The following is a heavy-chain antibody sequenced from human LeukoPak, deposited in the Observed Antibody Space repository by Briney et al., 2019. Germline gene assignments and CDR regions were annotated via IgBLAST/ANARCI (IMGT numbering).Heavy chain of an antibody. CDR1: GYTFTSYY. CDR2: ISAYNGNT. V-gene: IGHV1-18*04. D-gene: IGHD3-22*01. CDR3: ARFSEYSHSSVHYLDY. J-gene: IGHJ4*02. Sequence: ASVKVSCKASGYTFTSYYMHWVRQAPGQGLEWMGWISAYNGNTNYAQKLQGRVTMTTDTSTSTAYMELRSLRSDDTAVYYCARFSEYSHSSVHYLDYWGQGTLVSVSS.